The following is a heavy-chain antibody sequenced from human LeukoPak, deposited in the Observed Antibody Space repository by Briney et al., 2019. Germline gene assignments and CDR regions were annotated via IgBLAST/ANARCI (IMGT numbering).Heavy chain of an antibody. CDR3: ARDRDTVASIVTDAFDI. CDR2: IIPILDVT. J-gene: IGHJ3*02. V-gene: IGHV1-69*04. D-gene: IGHD5-12*01. CDR1: GGTFSSYA. Sequence: SVKVSCKASGGTFSSYAISWVRQAPGQGLEWVGRIIPILDVTQYAQRLQDRVTITADKSTSTVYMELSSLTSEDTAVYYCARDRDTVASIVTDAFDIWGQGTMVTASS.